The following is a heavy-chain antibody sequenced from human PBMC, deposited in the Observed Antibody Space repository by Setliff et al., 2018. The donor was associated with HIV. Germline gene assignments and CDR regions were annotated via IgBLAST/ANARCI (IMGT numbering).Heavy chain of an antibody. Sequence: SVKVSCKASGYTFTSYYMHWVRQAPGQGLEWMGIINPSSGSTTYAQKFQGRVTMTRDTSTSTVYMELSSLRSEDTAVYYCARDPAPSSSASYFQHWGQGTPVTV. J-gene: IGHJ1*01. CDR1: GYTFTSYY. CDR2: INPSSGST. CDR3: ARDPAPSSSASYFQH. D-gene: IGHD6-6*01. V-gene: IGHV1-46*01.